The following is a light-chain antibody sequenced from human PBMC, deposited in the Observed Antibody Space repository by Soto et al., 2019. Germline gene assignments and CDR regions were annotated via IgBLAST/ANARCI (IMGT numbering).Light chain of an antibody. V-gene: IGKV3-20*01. CDR2: SAS. CDR1: QSVASSY. Sequence: EVVLTQSPGTLSLSPGERVTLSCRASQSVASSYLVWYQQKPGRAPSLLFYSASSRATGIPDRFSVSGSGTDFTLTISRLEPEDFAVYYCHHFGSLPETFGQGTNVE. J-gene: IGKJ1*01. CDR3: HHFGSLPET.